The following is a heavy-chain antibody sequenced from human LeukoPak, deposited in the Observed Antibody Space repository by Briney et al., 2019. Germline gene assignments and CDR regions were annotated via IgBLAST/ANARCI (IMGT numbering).Heavy chain of an antibody. V-gene: IGHV1-18*01. Sequence: ASVKVSCKASGYTFTSYGISWVRQAPGQGLEWMGWISAYNGSTNYAQKLQGRVTMTTDTSTSTAYMELRSLRSDDTAVYYCARTGGYCSSTSCYYYYGMDVWGQGTTVTVSS. D-gene: IGHD2-2*03. J-gene: IGHJ6*02. CDR3: ARTGGYCSSTSCYYYYGMDV. CDR2: ISAYNGST. CDR1: GYTFTSYG.